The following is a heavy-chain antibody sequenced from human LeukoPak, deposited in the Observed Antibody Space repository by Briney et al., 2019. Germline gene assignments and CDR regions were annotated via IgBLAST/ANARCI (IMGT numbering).Heavy chain of an antibody. Sequence: PGGSLRLSCVASGFTFSSYAMHWVRQTPGKGLEYVSGINSNGGSTHYANSVKGRFTISRDNSKHTLYLQMGSLRTEDMAVYYCATDSDLGYCSGGSCYLAFDIWGQGTMVTVSS. CDR2: INSNGGST. D-gene: IGHD2-15*01. V-gene: IGHV3-64*01. CDR1: GFTFSSYA. J-gene: IGHJ3*02. CDR3: ATDSDLGYCSGGSCYLAFDI.